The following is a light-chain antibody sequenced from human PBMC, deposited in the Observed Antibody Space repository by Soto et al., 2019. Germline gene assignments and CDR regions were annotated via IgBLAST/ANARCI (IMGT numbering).Light chain of an antibody. V-gene: IGKV1-5*01. CDR1: QSIRYY. CDR2: GAS. J-gene: IGKJ1*01. CDR3: QHHNSYSQT. Sequence: DIQLTQSPPTLSASVGDRVTITCRASQSIRYYLAWYQQMPGKAPKLLIYGASSLQSGVPPRFSGSGSGTEFPLTISSLQPDDFATYFCQHHNSYSQTFGQATKVEIK.